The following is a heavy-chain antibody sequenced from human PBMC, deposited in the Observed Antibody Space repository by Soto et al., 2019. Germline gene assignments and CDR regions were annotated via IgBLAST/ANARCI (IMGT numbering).Heavy chain of an antibody. Sequence: SQTLSLTCAISGDSVSSNSAAWNWIRQSPSRGLEWLGRTYYRSKWYNDYAVSMKSLITINPDTSKNQLALQLNSVTPEDTAVYYCARDQGAAGNLDAFDIWGQGTMVTVSS. CDR2: TYYRSKWYN. CDR3: ARDQGAAGNLDAFDI. V-gene: IGHV6-1*01. J-gene: IGHJ3*02. D-gene: IGHD6-13*01. CDR1: GDSVSSNSAA.